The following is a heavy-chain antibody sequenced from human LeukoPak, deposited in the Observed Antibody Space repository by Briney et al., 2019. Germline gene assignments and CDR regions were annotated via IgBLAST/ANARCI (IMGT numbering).Heavy chain of an antibody. CDR2: ISAYNGNT. CDR1: GYTFTSYG. Sequence: ASVKVSCKASGYTFTSYGISWVRQAPGQGLEWMGWISAYNGNTNYAQKLQGRVTMTTDTSTSTAYMELRSLRSDDTAVYHCARLRDYYDSSGYSYWGQGTLVTVSS. J-gene: IGHJ4*02. CDR3: ARLRDYYDSSGYSY. V-gene: IGHV1-18*01. D-gene: IGHD3-22*01.